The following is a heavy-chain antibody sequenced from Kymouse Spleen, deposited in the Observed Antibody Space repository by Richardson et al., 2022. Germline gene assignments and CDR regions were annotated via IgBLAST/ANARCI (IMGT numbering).Heavy chain of an antibody. CDR2: IGTAGDT. Sequence: EVQLVESGGGLVQPGGSLRLSCAASGFTFSSYDMHWVRQATGKGLEWVSAIGTAGDTYYPGSVKGRFTISRENAKNSLYLQMNSLRAGDTAVYYCARGYCTNGVCYDAFDIWGQGTMVTVSS. J-gene: IGHJ3*02. D-gene: IGHD2-8*01. CDR3: ARGYCTNGVCYDAFDI. CDR1: GFTFSSYD. V-gene: IGHV3-13*01.